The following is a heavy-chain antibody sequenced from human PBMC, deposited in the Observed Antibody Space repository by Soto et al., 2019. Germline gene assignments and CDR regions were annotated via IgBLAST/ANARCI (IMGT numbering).Heavy chain of an antibody. D-gene: IGHD3-10*01. CDR3: ARHGDGEFI. J-gene: IGHJ3*02. CDR2: IYYSGST. CDR1: GGYISSYY. V-gene: IGHV4-59*08. Sequence: SETLSLTCTVSGGYISSYYWSWIRQPPGKGLEWIGYIYYSGSTNYNPSLKSRVTISVDTSKNQFSLKLSSVTAADTAVYYCARHGDGEFIWGQGTMVTVSS.